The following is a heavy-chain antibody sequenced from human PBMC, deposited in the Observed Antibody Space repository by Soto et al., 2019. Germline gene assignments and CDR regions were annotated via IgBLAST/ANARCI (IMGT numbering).Heavy chain of an antibody. J-gene: IGHJ4*02. V-gene: IGHV3-13*01. CDR3: ARDQRYCSSTSCPFDY. D-gene: IGHD2-2*01. CDR1: GFTFSSYD. CDR2: IGTAGDT. Sequence: EVQLVESGGGLVQPGGSLRLSCAASGFTFSSYDMHWVRQATGKGLEWVSAIGTAGDTYYPGSVKGRFTISRENAKNSLYLQMNSLRAEDTAVYYCARDQRYCSSTSCPFDYWGQGTLVTVSS.